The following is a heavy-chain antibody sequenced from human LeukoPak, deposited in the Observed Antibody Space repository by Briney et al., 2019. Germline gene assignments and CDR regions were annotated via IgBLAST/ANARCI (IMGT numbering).Heavy chain of an antibody. CDR1: GFTFSDYY. Sequence: PGGSLRLSCAASGFTFSDYYMSWIRQAPGKGLEWVSYISSSGSTRYYSDSVKGRFTISRDNAKNSLYLQMNSLSPDDTAVYYCARDREAVAGTEAYWGQGTLVTVSS. CDR3: ARDREAVAGTEAY. CDR2: ISSSGSTR. V-gene: IGHV3-11*01. D-gene: IGHD6-19*01. J-gene: IGHJ4*02.